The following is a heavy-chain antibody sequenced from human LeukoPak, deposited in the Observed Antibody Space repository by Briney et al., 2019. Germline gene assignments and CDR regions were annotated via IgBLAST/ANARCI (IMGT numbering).Heavy chain of an antibody. D-gene: IGHD6-19*01. CDR1: GYSFTTHH. CDR3: ARASPGSGWYCFGY. CDR2: INPSDGRT. J-gene: IGHJ4*02. Sequence: GASVKDSCKASGYSFTTHHIHWVRQAPGQGLEWMGIINPSDGRTIYAQNFQGRLTVTRDTSTSMVYMEMSSLRSDDTAVYYCARASPGSGWYCFGYWGRGTLVTVSS. V-gene: IGHV1-46*01.